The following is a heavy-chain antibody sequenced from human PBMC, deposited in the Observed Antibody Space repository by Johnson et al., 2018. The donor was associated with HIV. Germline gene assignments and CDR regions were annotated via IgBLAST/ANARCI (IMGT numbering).Heavy chain of an antibody. Sequence: QVHLVESGGGLVKPGGSLRLSCVASGFIFSDYYMSWIRQAPGKGLEWVSYISFSDSTIYSADSVQGRFTISRDNAKNSLYLQMNSLRPEDTAVYYCARDRVVELGANSDAFDIWGQGTMVTVSS. CDR2: ISFSDSTI. D-gene: IGHD2-15*01. V-gene: IGHV3-11*04. CDR3: ARDRVVELGANSDAFDI. CDR1: GFIFSDYY. J-gene: IGHJ3*02.